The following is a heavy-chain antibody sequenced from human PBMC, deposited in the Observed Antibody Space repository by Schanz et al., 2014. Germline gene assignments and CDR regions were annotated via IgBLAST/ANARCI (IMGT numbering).Heavy chain of an antibody. CDR2: ISAYTNNT. CDR3: AREVGLYDRGWFDP. CDR1: GYTFTSYD. V-gene: IGHV1-18*01. Sequence: QVQLIQSGAKVKKPGASVKVSCTASGYTFTSYDINWVRQAPGQGLEWMGWISAYTNNTNYAQKLQGRVTMTADTSTSTAYMDLRSLRSDDTAVYYCAREVGLYDRGWFDPWGQGTLVTVSS. D-gene: IGHD3-22*01. J-gene: IGHJ5*02.